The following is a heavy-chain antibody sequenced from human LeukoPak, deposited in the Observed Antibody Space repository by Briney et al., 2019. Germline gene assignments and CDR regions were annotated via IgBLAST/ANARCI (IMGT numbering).Heavy chain of an antibody. CDR1: GLTFRTYA. CDR3: ATGFGELLYWLDY. V-gene: IGHV3-23*01. CDR2: IGGSGGST. Sequence: GGSLRLSCAASGLTFRTYAMSWVRQAPGKGLEWVSTIGGSGGSTNYADSVKGRFTISRDNSKNTLYLQMDSLRVEDTAVYYCATGFGELLYWLDYWGQGTLVTVSS. D-gene: IGHD3-10*01. J-gene: IGHJ4*02.